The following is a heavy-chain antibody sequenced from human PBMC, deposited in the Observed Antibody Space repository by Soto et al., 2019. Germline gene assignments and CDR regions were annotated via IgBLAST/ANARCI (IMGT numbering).Heavy chain of an antibody. CDR1: GFTFSSYS. CDR3: ARGGLNEEWLFLL. CDR2: ISSSSSTI. V-gene: IGHV3-48*01. D-gene: IGHD3-3*01. Sequence: GGSLRLACAAAGFTFSSYSMNWVRQAPGKGLEWVSYISSSSSTIYYADSVKGRFTISRDNAKNSLYLQMNSLRAEDTAVYYCARGGLNEEWLFLLWGQGTLVTVSS. J-gene: IGHJ4*02.